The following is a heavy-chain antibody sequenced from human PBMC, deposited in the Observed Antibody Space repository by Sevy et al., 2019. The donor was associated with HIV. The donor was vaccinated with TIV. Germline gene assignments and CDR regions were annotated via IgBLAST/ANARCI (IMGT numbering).Heavy chain of an antibody. D-gene: IGHD3-10*01. J-gene: IGHJ4*02. CDR2: ISSGSSYI. Sequence: GESLKISCAASGFTFSNYFINWVRQAPGKGLEWVSSISSGSSYIFYADSVKGRFTISRDNAKNSLYLHMNSLRAEDTAVYYCARGDYYGSLYYFDYWGPGTLVIVSS. CDR3: ARGDYYGSLYYFDY. V-gene: IGHV3-21*01. CDR1: GFTFSNYF.